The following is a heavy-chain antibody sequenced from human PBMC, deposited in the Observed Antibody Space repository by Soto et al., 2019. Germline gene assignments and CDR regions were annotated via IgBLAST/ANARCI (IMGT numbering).Heavy chain of an antibody. V-gene: IGHV1-69*13. CDR1: GGTFSSYA. D-gene: IGHD6-13*01. Sequence: ASVKVSCKASGGTFSSYAISWMRQAPGQGLEWMGGIIPIFGTANYAQKFQGRVTITADESTSTAYMELSSLRSEDTAVYYCSSVKAPQRIAAPVDRSYYYYGRYVRRRGTTVRVSS. CDR3: SSVKAPQRIAAPVDRSYYYYGRYV. CDR2: IIPIFGTA. J-gene: IGHJ6*01.